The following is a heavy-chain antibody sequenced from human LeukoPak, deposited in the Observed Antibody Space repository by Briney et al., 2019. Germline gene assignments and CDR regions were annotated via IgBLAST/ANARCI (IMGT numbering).Heavy chain of an antibody. CDR2: ISYDGSNK. D-gene: IGHD6-13*01. CDR3: AKEGQRIAAALDY. V-gene: IGHV3-30*18. Sequence: PGGSLRLSCAASGFTFSSYGMHWVRQAPGKGLEWVAVISYDGSNKYYADSVKGRFTISRDNSKNTLYLQMNSLRAEDTAVYYCAKEGQRIAAALDYWGQGTLVTVSS. J-gene: IGHJ4*02. CDR1: GFTFSSYG.